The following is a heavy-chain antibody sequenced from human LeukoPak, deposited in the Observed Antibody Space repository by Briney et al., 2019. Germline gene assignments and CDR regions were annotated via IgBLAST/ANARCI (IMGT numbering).Heavy chain of an antibody. CDR2: IWFDGSNE. J-gene: IGHJ4*02. V-gene: IGHV3-33*06. CDR3: AKEESYSGSYSLY. D-gene: IGHD1-26*01. Sequence: PGGSLRLSCAASGFTFSSYGMHWVRQAPGKGLEWVAVIWFDGSNEYYADSVKGRFTISRDSSKNTLYLHMNSLRAEDTAVYYCAKEESYSGSYSLYWGQGTLVTVSS. CDR1: GFTFSSYG.